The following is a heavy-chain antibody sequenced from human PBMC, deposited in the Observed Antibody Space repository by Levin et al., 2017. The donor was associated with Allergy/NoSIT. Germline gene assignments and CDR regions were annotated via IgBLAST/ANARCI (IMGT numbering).Heavy chain of an antibody. V-gene: IGHV4-34*01. CDR1: GGSFSGYY. CDR3: ARGIYCSSTSCNTPYNWFDP. CDR2: INHSGST. J-gene: IGHJ5*02. D-gene: IGHD2-2*01. Sequence: SETLSLTCAVYGGSFSGYYWSWIRQPPGKGLEWIGEINHSGSTNYNPSLKSRVTISVDTSKNQFSLKLSSVTAADTAVYYCARGIYCSSTSCNTPYNWFDPWGQGTLVTVSS.